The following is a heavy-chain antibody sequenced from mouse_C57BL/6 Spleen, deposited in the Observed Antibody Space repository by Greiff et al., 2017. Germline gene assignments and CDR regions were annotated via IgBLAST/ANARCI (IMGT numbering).Heavy chain of an antibody. J-gene: IGHJ2*01. CDR1: GYTFTDYY. CDR2: INPNLGGT. D-gene: IGHD3-1*01. Sequence: EVQLQQSGPELVKPGASVKISCKASGYTFTDYYMNWVKQSHGKSLEWIGDINPNLGGTSYNQKFKGKATLTVDKSSSTADRELRRRTSEDAAVYYCARSGTGLDYWGQGTTRTGSA. CDR3: ARSGTGLDY. V-gene: IGHV1-26*01.